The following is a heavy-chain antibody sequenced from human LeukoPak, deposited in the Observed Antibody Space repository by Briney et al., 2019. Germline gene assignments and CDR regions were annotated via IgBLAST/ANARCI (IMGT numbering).Heavy chain of an antibody. J-gene: IGHJ4*02. Sequence: ASVKVSCKASGYTVTGYYMHWVRQAPGQGLEWMGWINPNSGGTNYAQKFQGRVTMTRDTSISTAYMELSRLRSDDTAVYYCARDRRGSGSYFLVDWGQGTLVTVSS. V-gene: IGHV1-2*02. CDR1: GYTVTGYY. D-gene: IGHD1-26*01. CDR3: ARDRRGSGSYFLVD. CDR2: INPNSGGT.